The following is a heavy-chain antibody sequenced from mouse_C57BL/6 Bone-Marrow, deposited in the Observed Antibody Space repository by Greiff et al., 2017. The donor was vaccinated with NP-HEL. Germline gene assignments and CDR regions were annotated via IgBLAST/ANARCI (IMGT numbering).Heavy chain of an antibody. J-gene: IGHJ3*01. CDR2: IDPSDSYT. V-gene: IGHV1-69*01. Sequence: QVQLKQPGAELVMPGASVKLSCKASGYTFTSYWMHWVKQRPGQGLEWIGEIDPSDSYTNYNQKFKGKSTLTVDKSSSTAYMQLSSLTSEDSAVYYCARGGNQAWFAYWGQGTLVTVSA. CDR1: GYTFTSYW. CDR3: ARGGNQAWFAY. D-gene: IGHD1-1*02.